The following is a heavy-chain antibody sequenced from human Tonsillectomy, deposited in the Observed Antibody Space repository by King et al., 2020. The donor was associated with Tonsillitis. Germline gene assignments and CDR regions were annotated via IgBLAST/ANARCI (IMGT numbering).Heavy chain of an antibody. J-gene: IGHJ3*01. CDR3: ARAPKPYDSDMLFWL. CDR1: GFTFSSYA. Sequence: VQLVESGGGVVQPGRSLRLSCAASGFTFSSYAMHWVRQAPGKGLEWVAVISYDGSNKYYADSVKGRFTISRDNSKNTLYLQMNSLRAEDTAVYYCARAPKPYDSDMLFWLWGQGTMVTVSS. D-gene: IGHD3-22*01. CDR2: ISYDGSNK. V-gene: IGHV3-30-3*01.